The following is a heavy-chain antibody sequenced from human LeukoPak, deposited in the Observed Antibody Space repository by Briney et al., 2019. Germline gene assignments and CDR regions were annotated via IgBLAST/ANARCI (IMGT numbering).Heavy chain of an antibody. D-gene: IGHD3-16*01. CDR3: AKGAFGRN. Sequence: GGSLRLSCAASGFTFSSYAITWVRQAPGRGLEWVSTISGSGGSTYYADSVKGRFTISRDNSKNTLYLQMNCLRAEDTAVYYCAKGAFGRNWGQGTLVTVSS. V-gene: IGHV3-23*01. CDR1: GFTFSSYA. J-gene: IGHJ4*02. CDR2: ISGSGGST.